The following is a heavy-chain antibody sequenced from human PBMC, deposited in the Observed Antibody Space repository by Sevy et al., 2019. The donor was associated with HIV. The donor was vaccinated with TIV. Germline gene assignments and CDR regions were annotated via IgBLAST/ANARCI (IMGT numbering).Heavy chain of an antibody. CDR1: GFTFSGSA. CDR2: IRSKANSYAT. J-gene: IGHJ5*02. V-gene: IGHV3-73*01. Sequence: GESLKISCAASGFTFSGSAMHWVRQASGKGLEWVGRIRSKANSYATAYAASGKGRFTISRDDSKNTAYLQMNSLKTEETAVYYCTRLPLSCSGGSCHGTWGQGTLVTVSS. CDR3: TRLPLSCSGGSCHGT. D-gene: IGHD2-15*01.